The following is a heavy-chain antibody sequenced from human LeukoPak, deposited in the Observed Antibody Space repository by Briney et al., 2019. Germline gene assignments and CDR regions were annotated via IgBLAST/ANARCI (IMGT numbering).Heavy chain of an antibody. CDR3: ARTFMITFGGPFN. Sequence: GASVKVSCKASGYTFTGYYMHWVRQAPGQGLEWMGWINPNSGGTNYAQKFQGRVTMTRDTSISTAYMELSRLRSDDTAVYYCARTFMITFGGPFNWGQETLVTVSS. J-gene: IGHJ4*02. CDR2: INPNSGGT. D-gene: IGHD3-16*01. CDR1: GYTFTGYY. V-gene: IGHV1-2*02.